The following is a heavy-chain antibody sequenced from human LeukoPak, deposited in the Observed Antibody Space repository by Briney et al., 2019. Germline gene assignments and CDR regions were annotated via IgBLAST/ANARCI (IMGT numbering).Heavy chain of an antibody. CDR2: IYPGDSDT. CDR3: ARHGEGGIPLYYYYMDV. CDR1: GYSFTSYW. Sequence: GGSLEISCKGSGYSFTSYWIGWGRQVPGKGLEWMGIIYPGDSDTRYSPSFQGQVTISADKSISTAYLQWSSLKASDTAMYYCARHGEGGIPLYYYYMDVWGKGTTVTVSS. D-gene: IGHD1-14*01. J-gene: IGHJ6*03. V-gene: IGHV5-51*01.